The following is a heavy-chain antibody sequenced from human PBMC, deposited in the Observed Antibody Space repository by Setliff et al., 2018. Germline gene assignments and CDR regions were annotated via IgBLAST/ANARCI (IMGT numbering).Heavy chain of an antibody. V-gene: IGHV3-21*01. CDR3: ARSPGWIPWFDYYYYYMDV. J-gene: IGHJ6*03. Sequence: GGSLRLSCAASGFTFSSYWMHWVRQAPGKGLVWVSPFSSRNDYIVYADSVKGRFTISRDNAENSLYLQMTSLRAEDTAVYYCARSPGWIPWFDYYYYYMDVWGKGTTVTVSS. CDR2: FSSRNDYI. CDR1: GFTFSSYW. D-gene: IGHD5-18*01.